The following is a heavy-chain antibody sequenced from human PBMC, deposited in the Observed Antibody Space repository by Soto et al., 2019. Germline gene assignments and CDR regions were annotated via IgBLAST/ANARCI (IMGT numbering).Heavy chain of an antibody. CDR3: ARREHPGYSSSWYFLDAFDI. V-gene: IGHV4-39*01. CDR1: GGSISSSSYY. D-gene: IGHD6-13*01. J-gene: IGHJ3*02. CDR2: IYYSGST. Sequence: SETLSLTCTVYGGSISSSSYYWGWIRQPPGKGLEWIGSIYYSGSTYYNPSLKSRVTISVDTSKNQFSLKLSSVTAADTAVYYCARREHPGYSSSWYFLDAFDIWGQGTMVT.